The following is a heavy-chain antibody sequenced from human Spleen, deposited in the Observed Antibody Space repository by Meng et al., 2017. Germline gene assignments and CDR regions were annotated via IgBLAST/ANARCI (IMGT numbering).Heavy chain of an antibody. V-gene: IGHV3-30*07. Sequence: SVKGRCTISRDNSKNTLYLKMNSLRAEDTAVYYCARDLRYCSGDNCYPNNWFDPWGQGTLVTVSS. D-gene: IGHD2-15*01. CDR3: ARDLRYCSGDNCYPNNWFDP. J-gene: IGHJ5*02.